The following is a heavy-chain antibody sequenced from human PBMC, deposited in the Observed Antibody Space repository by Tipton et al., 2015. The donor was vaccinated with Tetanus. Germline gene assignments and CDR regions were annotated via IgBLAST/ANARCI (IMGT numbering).Heavy chain of an antibody. CDR2: ISAYNGNT. CDR1: GYTFTSYG. Sequence: QSGAEVKKPGASVKVSCKASGYTFTSYGISWVRQAPGQGLEWMGWISAYNGNTNYAQKLQGRVIMTTDTSTSTAYMELRSLRSDDTAVYYCARTLRSYYYYYGMDVWGQGTTVTVSS. J-gene: IGHJ6*02. D-gene: IGHD2-15*01. V-gene: IGHV1-18*01. CDR3: ARTLRSYYYYYGMDV.